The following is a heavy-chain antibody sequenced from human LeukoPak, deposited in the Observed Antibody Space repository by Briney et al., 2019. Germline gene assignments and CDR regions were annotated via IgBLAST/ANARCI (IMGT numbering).Heavy chain of an antibody. CDR1: GGSISSGGYY. V-gene: IGHV4-31*03. CDR2: IYYSGST. CDR3: ARDTPQLDYGGNSWYYFDY. Sequence: SETLSITCTVSGGSISSGGYYWSWIRQHPGKGLEWIGYIYYSGSTYYNPSLKSRVTISVDTSKNQFSLKLSSVTAADTAVYYCARDTPQLDYGGNSWYYFDYWGQGTLVTVSS. J-gene: IGHJ4*02. D-gene: IGHD4-23*01.